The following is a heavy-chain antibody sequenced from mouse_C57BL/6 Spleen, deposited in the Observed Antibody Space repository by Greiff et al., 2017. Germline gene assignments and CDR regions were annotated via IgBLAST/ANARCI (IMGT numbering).Heavy chain of an antibody. CDR3: ARKLTTVGGYFDY. Sequence: VQLQQPGTELVKPGASVKLSCKASGYTFTSYWMHWVKQRPGQGLEWIGNINPSNGGTNYNEKFKSKATLTVDKSSSTAYMQLSSLTSEDSAVYYCARKLTTVGGYFDYWGQGTTLTVSS. CDR1: GYTFTSYW. CDR2: INPSNGGT. V-gene: IGHV1-53*01. D-gene: IGHD1-1*01. J-gene: IGHJ2*01.